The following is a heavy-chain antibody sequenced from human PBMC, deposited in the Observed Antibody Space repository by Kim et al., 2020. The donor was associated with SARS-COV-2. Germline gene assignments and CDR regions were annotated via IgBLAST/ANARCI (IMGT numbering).Heavy chain of an antibody. Sequence: GGSLRLSCVASGLTFNNYWMTWVRQAPGKGLEWVANIKFNGREQYYVGSVKGRFTISRDNAQSSLYLQMNSLRIDDTAIYYCASEKDDYYGSASFAYWG. CDR2: IKFNGREQ. CDR3: ASEKDDYYGSASFAY. D-gene: IGHD3-10*01. CDR1: GLTFNNYW. J-gene: IGHJ4*01. V-gene: IGHV3-7*03.